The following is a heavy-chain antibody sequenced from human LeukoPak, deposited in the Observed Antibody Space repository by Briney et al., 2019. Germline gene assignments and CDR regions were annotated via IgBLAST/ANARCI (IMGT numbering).Heavy chain of an antibody. CDR3: AKKYSTGLDP. Sequence: GGSLRLSCAASGFTFSSYWMSWVRQAPGKGLEWVSDINGSGGSTYYADSVKGRFTISRDNSKNTLYLQMNSLRAEDTAVYYCAKKYSTGLDPWGQGTLVTVSS. D-gene: IGHD1-26*01. J-gene: IGHJ5*02. CDR2: INGSGGST. CDR1: GFTFSSYW. V-gene: IGHV3-23*01.